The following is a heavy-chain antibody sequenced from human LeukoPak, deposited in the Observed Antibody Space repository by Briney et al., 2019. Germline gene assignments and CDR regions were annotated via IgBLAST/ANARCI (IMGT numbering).Heavy chain of an antibody. CDR2: ISGSGGTT. D-gene: IGHD6-19*01. Sequence: PGGSLRLSCAASGFTFSSDAMSWVRQAPGKGLEWVSAISGSGGTTYYADSVKGRFTISRDNSKNTLYLQMNSLRAEDTAVYYCAKDRSSGWPGRAGVLDYWGQGTLVTVSS. CDR3: AKDRSSGWPGRAGVLDY. V-gene: IGHV3-23*01. J-gene: IGHJ4*02. CDR1: GFTFSSDA.